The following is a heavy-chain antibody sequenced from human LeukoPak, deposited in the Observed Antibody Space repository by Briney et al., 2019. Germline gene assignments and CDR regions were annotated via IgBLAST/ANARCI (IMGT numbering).Heavy chain of an antibody. CDR1: GGTFSSYA. CDR3: ARDPLDYGDNYFDY. V-gene: IGHV1-69*05. D-gene: IGHD4-17*01. CDR2: IIPIFGTA. Sequence: GSSVKVSCKASGGTFSSYAISWVRQAPGQGLEWMGRIIPIFGTANYAQKLQGRVTMTTDTSTSTAYMELRSLRSDDTAVYYCARDPLDYGDNYFDYWGQGTLVTVSS. J-gene: IGHJ4*02.